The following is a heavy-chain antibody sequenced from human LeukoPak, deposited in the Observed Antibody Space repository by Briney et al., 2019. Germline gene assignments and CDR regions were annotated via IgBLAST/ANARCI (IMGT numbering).Heavy chain of an antibody. J-gene: IGHJ5*02. CDR3: ASGGYTSDYAMLGGWFDP. D-gene: IGHD5-18*01. CDR1: GESLSGYY. V-gene: IGHV4-34*01. CDR2: GGDRGGT. Sequence: PSETLSLTCAVYGESLSGYYWSWIRQSPGKGLEWIGEGGDRGGTKYSPSLKSRVTISVDTSKNQFSLKLKSVTAADTAVYYCASGGYTSDYAMLGGWFDPWGQGTLVTVSS.